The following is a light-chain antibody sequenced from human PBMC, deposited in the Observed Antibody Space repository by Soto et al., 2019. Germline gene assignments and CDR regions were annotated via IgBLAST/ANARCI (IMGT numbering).Light chain of an antibody. CDR2: GAS. J-gene: IGKJ1*01. V-gene: IGKV3D-15*01. CDR1: QSVSNN. CDR3: QRYNTWPRT. Sequence: EIVMTQSPATLSVSPGERATLSCRASQSVSNNLAWYQQKPGQAPRLLIYGASTRATGIPARFSGSGSGTDFTLPVSSLQSEDFAVYYCQRYNTWPRTFGEGTKVEIK.